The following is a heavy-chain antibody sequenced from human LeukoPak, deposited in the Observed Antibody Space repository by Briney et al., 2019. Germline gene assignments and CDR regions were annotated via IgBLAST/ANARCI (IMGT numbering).Heavy chain of an antibody. CDR1: GFTFSNYN. CDR2: ISSSSSYI. V-gene: IGHV3-21*01. J-gene: IGHJ4*02. Sequence: GGSLRLSCAASGFTFSNYNMNWVRQAPGKGLEWVSSISSSSSYIYYADSLRGRFTISRDNAENLLYLQMISLRAEDTAVYYCARGRDGSQSPIDYWGQGTLVTVSS. D-gene: IGHD5-24*01. CDR3: ARGRDGSQSPIDY.